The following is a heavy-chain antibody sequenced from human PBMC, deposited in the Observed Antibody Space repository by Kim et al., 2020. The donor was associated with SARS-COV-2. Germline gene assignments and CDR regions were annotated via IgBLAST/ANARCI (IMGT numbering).Heavy chain of an antibody. J-gene: IGHJ6*02. Sequence: SETLSLTCTVSGGSVSSGSYYWSWIRQPPGKGLEWIGYIYYSGSTNYNPSLKSRVTISVDTSKNQFSLKLSSVTAADTAVYYCAREPVFDYYGMDVWGQGTTVTVSS. CDR3: AREPVFDYYGMDV. CDR1: GGSVSSGSYY. D-gene: IGHD1-20*01. CDR2: IYYSGST. V-gene: IGHV4-61*01.